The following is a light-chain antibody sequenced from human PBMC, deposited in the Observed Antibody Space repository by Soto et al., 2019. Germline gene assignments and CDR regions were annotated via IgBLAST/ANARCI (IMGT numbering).Light chain of an antibody. CDR2: DVT. CDR1: NRDVGRYDY. J-gene: IGLJ1*01. V-gene: IGLV2-11*01. CDR3: SSFAGNYTDV. Sequence: ALTQPPSVSGSPGQAVNFSCPGTNRDVGRYDYVSWYQQLPGEAPKLIIYDVTKRPSGVPTRFSGSKSGNTASLTISGLQAEDEADYFCSSFAGNYTDVFGSGTKVTVL.